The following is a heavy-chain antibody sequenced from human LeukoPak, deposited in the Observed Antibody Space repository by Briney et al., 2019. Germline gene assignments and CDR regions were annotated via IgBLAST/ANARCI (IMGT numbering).Heavy chain of an antibody. CDR2: IKQDGSEK. CDR3: ATNHNLWNYPYYYYYYMDV. Sequence: PGGTLRLSCAASGFTFSSYWMSWVRQAPGKGLEWVANIKQDGSEKYYVDSVKGRFTISRDNAKNSLYLQMNSLRAEDTAVYYCATNHNLWNYPYYYYYYMDVWGKGTTVTVSS. D-gene: IGHD1-7*01. V-gene: IGHV3-7*01. J-gene: IGHJ6*03. CDR1: GFTFSSYW.